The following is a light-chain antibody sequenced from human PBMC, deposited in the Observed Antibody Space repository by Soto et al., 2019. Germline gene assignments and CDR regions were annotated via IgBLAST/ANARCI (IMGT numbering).Light chain of an antibody. CDR1: SSDVGGYNY. J-gene: IGLJ2*01. CDR3: SSFAGSFYWV. Sequence: QSVLTQPPSASGSPGQSVTISCTGTSSDVGGYNYVSWYQQHPGKAPKRMIYEVSKRPSWVPDRFSGSNAGNTASLTVSGLQSEDEADSYCSSFAGSFYWVFGGGTKLTVL. CDR2: EVS. V-gene: IGLV2-8*01.